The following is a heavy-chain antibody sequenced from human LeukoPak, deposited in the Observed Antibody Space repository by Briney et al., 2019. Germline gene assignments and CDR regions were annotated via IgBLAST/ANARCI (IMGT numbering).Heavy chain of an antibody. CDR3: ARDVSHRLFYDSSGYYILFDY. V-gene: IGHV1-18*04. CDR1: GYTFTGYY. D-gene: IGHD3-22*01. Sequence: ASVKVSCKASGYTFTGYYMHWVRQDPGQGLEWMGWISANNGNANYAQKLQGRVTMTRDTSTSTAYMELRSLRSDDTAVYYCARDVSHRLFYDSSGYYILFDYWGQGTLVTVSS. J-gene: IGHJ4*02. CDR2: ISANNGNA.